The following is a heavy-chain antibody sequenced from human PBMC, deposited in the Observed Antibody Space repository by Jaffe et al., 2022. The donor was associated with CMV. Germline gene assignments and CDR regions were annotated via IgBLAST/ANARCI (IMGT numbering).Heavy chain of an antibody. CDR3: ARGGSAREVITWKFLAFYYYMDV. CDR1: GASMSEFY. V-gene: IGHV4-4*09. Sequence: QVRLQESGPGLVRSSETLSLACTVSGASMSEFYWSWIRQSPRQGLEWIGNIDSGGRVKYNPSFMSRLAISIDTSKKQFSLRLNSVTAADTAVYYCARGGSAREVITWKFLAFYYYMDVWGKGTTVTVSS. CDR2: IDSGGRV. D-gene: IGHD3-10*01. J-gene: IGHJ6*03.